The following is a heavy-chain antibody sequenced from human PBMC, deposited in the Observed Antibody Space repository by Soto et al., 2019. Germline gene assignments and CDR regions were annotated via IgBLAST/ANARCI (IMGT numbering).Heavy chain of an antibody. CDR3: ARGPSGWYGYDY. Sequence: GGSLRLSCAASGFSFSSSWVHWVRQAPGKGLVWVSRINSDGSTTNYADSVKGRFTISRDNAKNTLYLQMNSLRAEDTAVYYCARGPSGWYGYDYWGQGTLVTVSS. J-gene: IGHJ4*02. V-gene: IGHV3-74*01. D-gene: IGHD6-19*01. CDR1: GFSFSSSW. CDR2: INSDGSTT.